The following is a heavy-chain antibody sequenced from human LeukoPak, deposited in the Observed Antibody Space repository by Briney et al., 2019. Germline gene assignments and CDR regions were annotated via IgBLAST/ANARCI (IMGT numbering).Heavy chain of an antibody. CDR1: GGSISSGSYF. CDR2: IYTSGST. J-gene: IGHJ6*03. Sequence: SETLSLTCTVSGGSISSGSYFWSWIRQPAGKGLEWIGRIYTSGSTNYNPSLKSRVTISVDTSKNQFSLNLTSVTAADTAVYYCAREYYYDSSGYRYYYYMDVWGKGTTVTISS. V-gene: IGHV4-61*02. CDR3: AREYYYDSSGYRYYYYMDV. D-gene: IGHD3-22*01.